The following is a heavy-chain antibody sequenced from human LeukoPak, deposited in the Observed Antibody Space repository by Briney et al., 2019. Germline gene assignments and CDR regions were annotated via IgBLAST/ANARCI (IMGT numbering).Heavy chain of an antibody. CDR2: IYYSGST. CDR1: GGSISSYY. J-gene: IGHJ5*02. Sequence: SETLSLTCTVSGGSISSYYWSWIRQPPGKGLEWIGYIYYSGSTNYNPSLKSRVTISVDTSKNQFSLKLRSVTAADTAVYYCARDISRGNWFDPWGQGTLVTVSS. CDR3: ARDISRGNWFDP. V-gene: IGHV4-59*12.